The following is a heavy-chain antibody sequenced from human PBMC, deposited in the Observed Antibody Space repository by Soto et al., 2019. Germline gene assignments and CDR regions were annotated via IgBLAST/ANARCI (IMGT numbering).Heavy chain of an antibody. CDR3: ARSWAYCSSTSCYLSYYGMDV. CDR2: IHPSGGST. D-gene: IGHD2-2*01. Sequence: QVQLVPSGAEVKKPGASVKVSCTESGYTFTSYYMHLVRQAPGQGLEWMGIIHPSGGSTSYAQKFQGRVPMTRDTSTSTVYMELSILRPEYTSVYYCARSWAYCSSTSCYLSYYGMDVWGQGTTVTVSS. CDR1: GYTFTSYY. J-gene: IGHJ6*02. V-gene: IGHV1-46*01.